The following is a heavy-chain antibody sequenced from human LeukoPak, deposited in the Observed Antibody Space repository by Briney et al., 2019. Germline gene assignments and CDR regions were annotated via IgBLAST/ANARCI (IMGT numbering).Heavy chain of an antibody. V-gene: IGHV4-59*01. CDR2: ISNSGST. J-gene: IGHJ4*02. CDR1: GGSISRYY. D-gene: IGHD3-16*01. CDR3: ARPWGTSPSD. Sequence: SETLSLTCSVSGGSISRYYGSWIRQPPGKGLEWIGYISNSGSTSYNPSLKSRVTISVDAYKNQFSLKLTSVTAADTAVYHCARPWGTSPSDWGQGTLVTVSS.